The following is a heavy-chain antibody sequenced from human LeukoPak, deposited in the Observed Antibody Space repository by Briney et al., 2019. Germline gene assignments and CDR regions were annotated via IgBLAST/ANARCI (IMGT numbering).Heavy chain of an antibody. D-gene: IGHD4-11*01. Sequence: EASVKVSCKASGGTFSSYAVSWVRQAPGQGLECMGGIIPIFGTTNYAQRFQGRVTITADESTSTAYMGLGSLRSEDTAVYYCARPQRSTVSYYYYGMDVWGQGTTVTVSS. J-gene: IGHJ6*02. CDR1: GGTFSSYA. CDR2: IIPIFGTT. CDR3: ARPQRSTVSYYYYGMDV. V-gene: IGHV1-69*13.